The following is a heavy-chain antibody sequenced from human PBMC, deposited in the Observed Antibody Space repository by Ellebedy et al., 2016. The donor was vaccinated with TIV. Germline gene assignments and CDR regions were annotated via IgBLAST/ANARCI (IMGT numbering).Heavy chain of an antibody. V-gene: IGHV3-21*01. CDR3: ARVPSDY. Sequence: GESLKISXAASGFTFSDYTMTWVRQAPGKGLEWVSSISGNGNYVHYADSLRGRFTISRDNTKNSLYLQMDGLRPEDTALYYCARVPSDYWGQGTLLVVSS. CDR1: GFTFSDYT. CDR2: ISGNGNYV. J-gene: IGHJ4*02.